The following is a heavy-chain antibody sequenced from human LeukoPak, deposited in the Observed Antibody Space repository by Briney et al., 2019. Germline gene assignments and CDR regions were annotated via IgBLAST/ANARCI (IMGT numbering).Heavy chain of an antibody. D-gene: IGHD3-10*01. CDR1: GVSISSGGYR. CDR3: VRYYYVSGSYSYFDY. V-gene: IGHV4-31*03. J-gene: IGHJ4*02. CDR2: IHYSGSA. Sequence: SQTLSLTCTVSGVSISSGGYRWSRIRHHPGKGLGLIGYIHYSGSAYYNPSLKSRVTISVDTSKNQFSLKLSSVTAADTAVYYCVRYYYVSGSYSYFDYWGQGTLVTVSS.